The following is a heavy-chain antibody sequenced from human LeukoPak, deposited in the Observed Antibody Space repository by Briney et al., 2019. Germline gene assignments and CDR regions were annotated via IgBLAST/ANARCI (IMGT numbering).Heavy chain of an antibody. CDR2: ISSSTSTI. V-gene: IGHV3-48*02. D-gene: IGHD2-2*01. J-gene: IGHJ4*02. CDR3: ARICSSTDCLIPD. CDR1: GFTFSSYS. Sequence: GGSLRLSCAASGFTFSSYSMNWVRQAPGKGLEWISYISSSTSTIYYADSVKGRFTISRDNAKNTVYLQINGLRDEDTAVYYCARICSSTDCLIPDWGQGTLVTVSS.